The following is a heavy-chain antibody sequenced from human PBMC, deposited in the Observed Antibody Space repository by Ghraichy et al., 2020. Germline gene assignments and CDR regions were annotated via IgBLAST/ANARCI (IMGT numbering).Heavy chain of an antibody. D-gene: IGHD3-16*01. Sequence: GGSLRLSCAASGFIFSSHNMHWVRQAPGKGLEWISLISSGNKYIYYADSVKGRFTVSRDNAKNSLYLQMNSLRDDDTGVYYCARDFRWGLDHWGQGTLVSVSS. CDR1: GFIFSSHN. J-gene: IGHJ4*02. CDR2: ISSGNKYI. V-gene: IGHV3-21*05. CDR3: ARDFRWGLDH.